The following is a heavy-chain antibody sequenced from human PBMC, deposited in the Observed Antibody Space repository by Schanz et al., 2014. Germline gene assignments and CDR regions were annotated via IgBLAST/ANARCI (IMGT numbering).Heavy chain of an antibody. D-gene: IGHD1-1*01. V-gene: IGHV3-30*02. CDR2: IQNDESNK. CDR1: GFIFSSYG. Sequence: QVQLVESGGGVVRPGGSLRLSCAASGFIFSSYGMHWVRQVPGKGLEWVAFIQNDESNKYYADSVKGRFTISRDNSKNTLFLEMNSLRPEDTAVFYCAKGGSGTMLFGLRFDHWGQGALVTVSS. CDR3: AKGGSGTMLFGLRFDH. J-gene: IGHJ5*02.